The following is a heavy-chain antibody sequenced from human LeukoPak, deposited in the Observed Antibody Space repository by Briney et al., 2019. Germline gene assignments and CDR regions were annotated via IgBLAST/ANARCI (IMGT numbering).Heavy chain of an antibody. CDR1: GFTFSSYS. Sequence: PGGSLRLSCAASGFTFSSYSMHWVRQAPGKGLEWVAVISYDGSYKYYEDSVKGRFTISRDNSKNTLYLQMNSLRAEDTAVYYCAKDGPAYCGGDCYWGADPWGQGTLVTAPS. D-gene: IGHD2-21*01. CDR3: AKDGPAYCGGDCYWGADP. CDR2: ISYDGSYK. V-gene: IGHV3-30*18. J-gene: IGHJ5*02.